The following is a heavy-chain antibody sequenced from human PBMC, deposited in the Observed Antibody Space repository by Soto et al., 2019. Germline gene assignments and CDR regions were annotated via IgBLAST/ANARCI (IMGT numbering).Heavy chain of an antibody. V-gene: IGHV1-18*01. CDR1: GYTFPSYG. J-gene: IGHJ4*02. CDR3: ASDGVGWPDH. Sequence: QVHLVQSGAEVKKPGASVKVSCKASGYTFPSYGISWIRQAPGQGLVWMGWISAHNGHTKYTQNFQGRVTMTTDIATSTAHMELRGLRSDDTAVYYCASDGVGWPDHWGQGALVTVSS. D-gene: IGHD6-19*01. CDR2: ISAHNGHT.